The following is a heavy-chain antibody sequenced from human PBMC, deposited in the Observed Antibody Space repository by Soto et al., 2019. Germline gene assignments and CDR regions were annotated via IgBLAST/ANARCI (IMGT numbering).Heavy chain of an antibody. CDR3: ARRHITMIVGNWFDP. Sequence: WIRQPPGKGLEWIGTIYYSGSTHYNPSLKSRVTISVDTSRNQFSLRLSSVTAADTAVYYCARRHITMIVGNWFDPWGQGTLVTVS. J-gene: IGHJ5*02. D-gene: IGHD3-22*01. V-gene: IGHV4-39*01. CDR2: IYYSGST.